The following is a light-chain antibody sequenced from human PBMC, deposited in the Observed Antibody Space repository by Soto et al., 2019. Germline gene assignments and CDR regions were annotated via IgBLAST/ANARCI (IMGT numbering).Light chain of an antibody. CDR1: SSDVGGFNY. J-gene: IGLJ1*01. Sequence: QSALPQPASVSGSPGQSITISCTGTSSDVGGFNYVSWYQQYPGEAPKLLIYEVSNRPSGVSSRFSGSKSGNTASLTISGLQTEDEADYYCTSYTSSFTHLFGTGTKLTVL. CDR2: EVS. CDR3: TSYTSSFTHL. V-gene: IGLV2-14*01.